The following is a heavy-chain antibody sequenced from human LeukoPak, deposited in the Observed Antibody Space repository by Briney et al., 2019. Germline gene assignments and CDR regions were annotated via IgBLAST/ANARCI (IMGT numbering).Heavy chain of an antibody. V-gene: IGHV3-23*01. CDR2: ITASGGRT. Sequence: GGSLRLSCAASGFTFSSYAMSWVRQAPGKGLEWVSGITASGGRTYYADSVKGRFTISRDNAKNSLYLQMNSLRDEDTAVYYCTTGELGGKYWGQGTLVTVSS. CDR1: GFTFSSYA. J-gene: IGHJ4*02. CDR3: TTGELGGKY. D-gene: IGHD2/OR15-2a*01.